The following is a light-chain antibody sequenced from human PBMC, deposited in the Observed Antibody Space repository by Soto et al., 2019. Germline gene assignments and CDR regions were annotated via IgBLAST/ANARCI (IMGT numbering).Light chain of an antibody. CDR1: QSVNNNY. V-gene: IGKV3-20*01. CDR2: GAS. Sequence: EIMLTQSPGTLSLSPGERATLSCRASQSVNNNYLAWYQQKPGQAPRLLIYGASRRATGIPDRFSGSGSGTDFTLTISRLEPEDFAVYSCQQYGSSPLTFGGGTKVEIK. J-gene: IGKJ4*01. CDR3: QQYGSSPLT.